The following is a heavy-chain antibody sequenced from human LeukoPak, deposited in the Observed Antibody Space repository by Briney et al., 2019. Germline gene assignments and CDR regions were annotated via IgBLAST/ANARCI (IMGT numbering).Heavy chain of an antibody. CDR2: FKGEGEGGTA. CDR1: GFTFKHAW. D-gene: IGHD3-9*01. V-gene: IGHV3-15*01. Sequence: PGGSLRLSCAASGFTFKHAWVSWVRQAPGKGLEWVGHFKGEGEGGTADYAAPVTGRFTISRDDSKTTVYLQMNILKTDDTAVYYCTTERYLDSVTGYSPFDSWGQGTLVTVSS. J-gene: IGHJ4*02. CDR3: TTERYLDSVTGYSPFDS.